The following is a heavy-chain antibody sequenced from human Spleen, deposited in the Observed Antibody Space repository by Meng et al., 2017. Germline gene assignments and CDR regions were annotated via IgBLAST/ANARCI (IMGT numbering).Heavy chain of an antibody. Sequence: HVHLHQWGDGLLKPSETLSPTVGVDGGSSSRYYVSWIRQPPGKGLEWIGEINLSGRTNYNPSLRSRLTLSVDTSQNHFSLKLTSVTAADTAVYYCARGMSYSDAAGAYWGQGTLVTVSS. D-gene: IGHD3-22*01. V-gene: IGHV4-34*01. J-gene: IGHJ4*02. CDR2: INLSGRT. CDR3: ARGMSYSDAAGAY. CDR1: GGSSSRYY.